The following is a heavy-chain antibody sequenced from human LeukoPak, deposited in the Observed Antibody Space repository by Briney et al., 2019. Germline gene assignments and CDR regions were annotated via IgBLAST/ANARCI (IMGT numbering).Heavy chain of an antibody. Sequence: SVKVSCKASGGTFSSYAISWVRQAPGQGLELMGGIIPIFGTANYAQKFQGRVTITTDESTSTAYMELSSLRSEDTAVYYCANLVEAAANFDYWGQGTLVNVSS. V-gene: IGHV1-69*05. CDR2: IIPIFGTA. CDR3: ANLVEAAANFDY. CDR1: GGTFSSYA. J-gene: IGHJ4*02. D-gene: IGHD6-13*01.